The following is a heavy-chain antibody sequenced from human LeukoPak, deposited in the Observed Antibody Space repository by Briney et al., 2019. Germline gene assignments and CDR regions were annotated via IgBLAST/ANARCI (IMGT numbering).Heavy chain of an antibody. J-gene: IGHJ4*02. CDR1: GYSISSGNY. V-gene: IGHV4-38-2*02. CDR2: VSQSGNT. Sequence: SETLSLTCTVSGYSISSGNYWGWIRQTPGKGLEWIASVSQSGNTYYNPSLESRVTISIDTSKNQFSLKVKTVTATDTAVYYCARDPVRLDYNHGYFDYWGQGIMVTVSS. D-gene: IGHD4-11*01. CDR3: ARDPVRLDYNHGYFDY.